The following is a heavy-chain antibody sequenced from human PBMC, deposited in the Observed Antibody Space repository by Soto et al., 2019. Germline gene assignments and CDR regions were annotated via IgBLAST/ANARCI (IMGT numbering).Heavy chain of an antibody. D-gene: IGHD6-6*01. V-gene: IGHV3-9*01. CDR2: ISWNSGSI. CDR1: GFTFDDYA. J-gene: IGHJ4*02. Sequence: DVQLVESGGGLVQPGRSLRLSCAASGFTFDDYAMHWVRQAPGKGLEWVSGISWNSGSIGYADSVKGRFTISRDNAKNSLYLQMNSLRAEDTALYYCAQGRLYSSSSGFDYWGQGTLVTVSS. CDR3: AQGRLYSSSSGFDY.